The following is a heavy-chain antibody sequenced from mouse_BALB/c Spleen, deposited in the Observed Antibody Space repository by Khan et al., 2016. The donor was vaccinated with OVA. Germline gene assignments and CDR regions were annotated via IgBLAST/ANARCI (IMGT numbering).Heavy chain of an antibody. D-gene: IGHD2-1*01. Sequence: QLQLVQSGPELKKPGETVKISCKASGYTLTHYGMNWVKQAPGKGLKWMGWINTYTGEPTYAEDFKGRIAFSLETSASTAYLQINNLKNEDTATYFCARSKGNYWFAYWGQGTLVTVSA. J-gene: IGHJ3*01. CDR1: GYTLTHYG. V-gene: IGHV9-3-1*01. CDR3: ARSKGNYWFAY. CDR2: INTYTGEP.